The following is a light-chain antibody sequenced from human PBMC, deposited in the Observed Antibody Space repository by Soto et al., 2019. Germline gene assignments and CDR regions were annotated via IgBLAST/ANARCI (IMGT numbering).Light chain of an antibody. CDR3: QHYNNWPPWT. CDR1: QSVKSN. CDR2: GAS. V-gene: IGKV3-15*01. Sequence: EIVMTQSPATLSVSPGERVTLSYRASQSVKSNLAWYQQKFGQAPRLLIYGASTRATGVPARFSGSGSGTEFTLTISSLQSEDFAVYYCQHYNNWPPWTFGQGTKVEI. J-gene: IGKJ1*01.